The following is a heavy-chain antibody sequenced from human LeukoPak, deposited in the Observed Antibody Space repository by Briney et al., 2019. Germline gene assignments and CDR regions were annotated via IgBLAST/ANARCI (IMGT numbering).Heavy chain of an antibody. V-gene: IGHV4-39*01. Sequence: SETLSLTCTVAGGTISSSSYYWGWIRQPPGKGLEWIGSIYYSGSTYYNPSLKSRVTISVGTSKNQFSLKLSSVTAADTAVYYCAILDSSGYPRDAFDIWGQGTMVTVSS. CDR2: IYYSGST. D-gene: IGHD3-22*01. CDR1: GGTISSSSYY. J-gene: IGHJ3*02. CDR3: AILDSSGYPRDAFDI.